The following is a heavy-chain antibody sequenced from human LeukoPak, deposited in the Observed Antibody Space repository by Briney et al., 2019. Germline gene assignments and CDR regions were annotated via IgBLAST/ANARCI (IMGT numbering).Heavy chain of an antibody. V-gene: IGHV3-21*01. Sequence: GGSLRLSCAASGFTFSSYSMNWVRQAPGKGLEWVSSISSSSSYIYYADSAKGRFTISRDNAKNSLYLQMNSLRAEDTAVYYCAREGMQLWLHLFDYWGQGTLVTVSS. D-gene: IGHD5-18*01. CDR2: ISSSSSYI. J-gene: IGHJ4*02. CDR3: AREGMQLWLHLFDY. CDR1: GFTFSSYS.